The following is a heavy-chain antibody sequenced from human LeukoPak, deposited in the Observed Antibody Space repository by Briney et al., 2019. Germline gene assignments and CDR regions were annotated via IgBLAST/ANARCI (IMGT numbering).Heavy chain of an antibody. V-gene: IGHV4-39*07. CDR2: IYYSGST. CDR3: ASRYGSGNMYMDV. Sequence: PSETLSLTCSVSGGSISSSSYYWGWIRQPPGKGLEWIGSIYYSGSTYYNPSLKSRVTISVDTSKNQFSLKLSSVTAADTAVYYCASRYGSGNMYMDVWGKGTTVTVSS. J-gene: IGHJ6*03. D-gene: IGHD3-10*01. CDR1: GGSISSSSYY.